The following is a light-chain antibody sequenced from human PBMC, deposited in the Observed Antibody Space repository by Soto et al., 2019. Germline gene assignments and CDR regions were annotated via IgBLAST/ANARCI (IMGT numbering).Light chain of an antibody. J-gene: IGKJ1*01. Sequence: EIVLTQSPAPPSLYPGDRAALSFKASQSVHNYLAWYQQKPGQAPRLLIYGASTRAAGIPARFSGSGSGTDFTLTITRLEPEDFAVYYCQQYSSSRTCGQGTKGDIK. V-gene: IGKV3-20*01. CDR3: QQYSSSRT. CDR1: QSVHNY. CDR2: GAS.